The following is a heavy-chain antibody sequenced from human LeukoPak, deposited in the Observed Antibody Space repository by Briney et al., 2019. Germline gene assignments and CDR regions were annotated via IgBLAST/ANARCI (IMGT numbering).Heavy chain of an antibody. CDR2: IDSSSSTI. V-gene: IGHV3-48*02. CDR3: ARGPLNFVVVPAAVYYYYGMDV. Sequence: GGSLRLSCAASGFTFNSYSMNWVRQAPGKGLEWVSYIDSSSSTIYYADSVKGRFTISRDYAKNSLFLQMNSLRDEDTAVYYCARGPLNFVVVPAAVYYYYGMDVWGQGTTVTVSS. CDR1: GFTFNSYS. D-gene: IGHD2-2*01. J-gene: IGHJ6*02.